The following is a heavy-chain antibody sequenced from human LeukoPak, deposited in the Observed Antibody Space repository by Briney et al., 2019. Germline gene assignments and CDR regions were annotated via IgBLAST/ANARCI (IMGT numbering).Heavy chain of an antibody. V-gene: IGHV4-34*01. J-gene: IGHJ4*02. D-gene: IGHD2-2*02. CDR2: INHSGST. CDR3: ARGIDRDGYCSSTSCYTGFDY. CDR1: GGSFSGYY. Sequence: SETLSLTCAVYGGSFSGYYWSWIRQPPGKGLEWTGEINHSGSTNYNPSLKSRVTISVDTSKNQFSLKLSSVTAADTAVYYCARGIDRDGYCSSTSCYTGFDYWGQGTLVTVSS.